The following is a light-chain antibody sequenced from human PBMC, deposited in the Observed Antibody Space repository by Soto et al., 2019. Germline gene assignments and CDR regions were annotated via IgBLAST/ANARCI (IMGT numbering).Light chain of an antibody. J-gene: IGKJ1*01. CDR2: AAS. V-gene: IGKV1-27*01. Sequence: DIQMTQSPSSLSASVGDRVTITCRASQGISNFLAWHQQKPGKVPKLLIYAASTLQSGILSRFSGSGSGTDFTLTITSLQPEDVATYYCQKYNSGPWTFGQGTKVEIK. CDR3: QKYNSGPWT. CDR1: QGISNF.